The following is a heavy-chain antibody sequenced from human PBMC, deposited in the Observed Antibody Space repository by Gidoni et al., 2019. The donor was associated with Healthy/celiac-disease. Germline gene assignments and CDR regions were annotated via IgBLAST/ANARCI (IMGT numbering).Heavy chain of an antibody. D-gene: IGHD3-10*01. CDR3: ARASPMVRGVIDLYYYYGMDV. CDR2: IFYSGCT. Sequence: QVQLQEPGPGLVKPSQTLFLTCPLPGCFISSGRYLCSWIRQHPRKGLEWIGYIFYSGCTYYNPSLKSRVTISVDTSKNQFSLKLSSVTAADTAVYYCARASPMVRGVIDLYYYYGMDVWGQGTTVTVSS. J-gene: IGHJ6*02. V-gene: IGHV4-31*03. CDR1: GCFISSGRYL.